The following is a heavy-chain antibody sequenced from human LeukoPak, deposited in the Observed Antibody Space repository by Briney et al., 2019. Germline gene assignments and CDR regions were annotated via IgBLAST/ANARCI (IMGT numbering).Heavy chain of an antibody. CDR2: IYHSGST. CDR1: GGSISSSNW. V-gene: IGHV4-4*02. Sequence: PSGTLSLTCAVSGGSISSSNWWSWVRQTPGKGLEWIGEIYHSGSTNYNPSLKSRVTISVDKSKNQFSLKLSSVTAADTAVYYCARDKFPLVGATGDDGFDIWGQGTMVTVSS. D-gene: IGHD1-26*01. CDR3: ARDKFPLVGATGDDGFDI. J-gene: IGHJ3*02.